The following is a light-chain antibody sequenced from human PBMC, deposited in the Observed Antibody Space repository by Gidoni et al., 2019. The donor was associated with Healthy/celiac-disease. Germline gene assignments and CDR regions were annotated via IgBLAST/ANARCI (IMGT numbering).Light chain of an antibody. CDR1: QSVSRD. CDR2: DAS. J-gene: IGKJ1*01. Sequence: EIVFSQSPATRSLSPGERATLSCTASQSVSRDLAWYQQKPGQAPRLLIYDASNRATGIPARFSGSGSGTDFTLTISSLEPEDFAVYYCQQRSNWQTFGQGTKVEIK. CDR3: QQRSNWQT. V-gene: IGKV3-11*01.